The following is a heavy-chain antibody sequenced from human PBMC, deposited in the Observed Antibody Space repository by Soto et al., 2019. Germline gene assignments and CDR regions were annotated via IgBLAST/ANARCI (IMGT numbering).Heavy chain of an antibody. Sequence: SETLSLTCTVSGGSISSSSYYWGWIRQPPGKGLEWIGSIYYSGSTYYNPSLKSRVTISVDTSKNQFSLKLSSVTAADTAVYYCARSSKQQLVYDAFDIWGQGTMVTVSS. J-gene: IGHJ3*02. CDR2: IYYSGST. CDR1: GGSISSSSYY. CDR3: ARSSKQQLVYDAFDI. V-gene: IGHV4-39*01. D-gene: IGHD6-13*01.